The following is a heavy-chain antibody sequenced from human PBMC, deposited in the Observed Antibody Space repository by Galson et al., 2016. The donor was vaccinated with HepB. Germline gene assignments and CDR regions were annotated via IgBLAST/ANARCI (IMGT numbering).Heavy chain of an antibody. J-gene: IGHJ4*02. Sequence: CAIYGDSVSSNSAAWNWIRQSPSRGLEWLGRTYYRSKWSNDHALSVKSRITIKPDTSKNQFSLQVNSVTPEDTAVYFCARDSEGPFTIWSQGILVTVSS. D-gene: IGHD3-9*01. CDR1: GDSVSSNSAA. V-gene: IGHV6-1*01. CDR2: TYYRSKWSN. CDR3: ARDSEGPFTI.